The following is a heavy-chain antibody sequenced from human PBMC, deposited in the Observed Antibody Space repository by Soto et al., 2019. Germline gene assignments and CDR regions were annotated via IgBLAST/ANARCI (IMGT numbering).Heavy chain of an antibody. Sequence: EVQLVESGGGLVQPGGSLRLSCAASGFTVSSNYMSWVRQAPGKGLEWVSVIYSGGSTYYADSVKGRFTISRDNSKNTLYLQMNSLRAEDTAVYYCARDAGPYCSRTSCYPGGAFDIWGQGTMVTVSS. V-gene: IGHV3-66*01. CDR2: IYSGGST. D-gene: IGHD2-2*01. CDR3: ARDAGPYCSRTSCYPGGAFDI. CDR1: GFTVSSNY. J-gene: IGHJ3*02.